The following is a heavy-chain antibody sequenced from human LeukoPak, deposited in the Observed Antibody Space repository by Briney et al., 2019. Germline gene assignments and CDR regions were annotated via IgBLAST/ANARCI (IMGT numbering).Heavy chain of an antibody. D-gene: IGHD6-13*01. Sequence: PSETLSLTCTVSGGSINSDIYSWNWIRQPPGKGLEWIGCIYNSGRTYYNPSLKSRVTISVDTSKNQFSLKLSSVTAADTAVYYCARLGVVAAGTVYDRNWFDPWGQGTLVTVSS. CDR2: IYNSGRT. V-gene: IGHV4-30-2*03. CDR1: GGSINSDIYS. J-gene: IGHJ5*02. CDR3: ARLGVVAAGTVYDRNWFDP.